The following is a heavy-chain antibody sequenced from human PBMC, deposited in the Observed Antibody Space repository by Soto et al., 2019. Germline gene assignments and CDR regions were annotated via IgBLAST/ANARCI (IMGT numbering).Heavy chain of an antibody. Sequence: SETLSLTCAVSGGSISSDGSSWSWIRQPPGKGLEWIGYIYYSGSTNYNPSLKSRVTISVDTSKNQFSLKLSSVTAADTAVYYCARPGDSSGYYPFDYWGQGTLVTVSS. V-gene: IGHV4-61*08. D-gene: IGHD3-22*01. CDR2: IYYSGST. CDR1: GGSISSDGSS. J-gene: IGHJ4*02. CDR3: ARPGDSSGYYPFDY.